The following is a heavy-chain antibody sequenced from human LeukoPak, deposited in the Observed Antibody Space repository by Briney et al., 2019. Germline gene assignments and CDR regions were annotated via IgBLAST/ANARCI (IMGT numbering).Heavy chain of an antibody. D-gene: IGHD2-15*01. V-gene: IGHV3-21*01. CDR3: VRVVYCIGGTCSYYFDY. Sequence: GGSLRLSCAASGFTFSRYSMNWVRQAPGKGLEWVSSISDSSTYIFNADPVQGRFTISRDDAKNSLFLQMNSLRVEDTAVYYCVRVVYCIGGTCSYYFDYWGQGTLVTVSS. CDR1: GFTFSRYS. CDR2: ISDSSTYI. J-gene: IGHJ4*02.